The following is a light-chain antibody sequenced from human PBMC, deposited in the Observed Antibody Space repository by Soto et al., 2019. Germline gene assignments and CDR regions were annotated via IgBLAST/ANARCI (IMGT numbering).Light chain of an antibody. CDR3: QHTNNFHFT. CDR1: QSISRD. Sequence: DSQMTQSPFSLSASVGDRVTITCRASQSISRDLNWYQQQPGRAPNLLIYAASGLQSGVPSRFSGSGSGTDFTLTINSLQPEDFATYYCQHTNNFHFTFGQGTRLEIK. CDR2: AAS. V-gene: IGKV1-39*01. J-gene: IGKJ5*01.